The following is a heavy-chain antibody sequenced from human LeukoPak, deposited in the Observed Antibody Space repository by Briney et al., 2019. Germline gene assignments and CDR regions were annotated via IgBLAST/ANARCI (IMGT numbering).Heavy chain of an antibody. CDR2: IYSGGST. CDR1: GFTVSSNY. CDR3: ASQYYYDSSGS. D-gene: IGHD3-22*01. Sequence: GGSLRLSCAASGFTVSSNYMSWVRQAPGKGLEWVSVIYSGGSTYYADSVKGRFTISRDNSKNTLYLQMNSLRAEDTAVYYCASQYYYDSSGSWGQETLVTVSS. J-gene: IGHJ5*02. V-gene: IGHV3-53*01.